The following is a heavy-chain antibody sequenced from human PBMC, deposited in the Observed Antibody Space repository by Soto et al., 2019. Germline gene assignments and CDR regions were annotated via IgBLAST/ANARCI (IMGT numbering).Heavy chain of an antibody. CDR2: THDSGII. CDR1: GGNMSHHH. D-gene: IGHD5-18*01. Sequence: TVFGGNMSHHHGRWIRQSPGKGLEFIGYTHDSGIINYNPSLMSRVAISLDTSKNQFSLKLTSVTAADTALYHCARTGYGDHFHYWGRATLLT. CDR3: ARTGYGDHFHY. V-gene: IGHV4-59*11. J-gene: IGHJ4*02.